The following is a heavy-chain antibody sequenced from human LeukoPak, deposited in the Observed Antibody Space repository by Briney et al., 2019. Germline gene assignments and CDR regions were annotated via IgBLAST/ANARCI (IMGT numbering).Heavy chain of an antibody. CDR3: AGEFRYCTGGSCYYPLGR. V-gene: IGHV3-64*01. Sequence: GGSLRLSCAASGFTLSSYAMYWVRQAPGKGLEYVSAISGHGDSTDYANSVKGRFTISRDNSKNLLYLQMGSLRTEDMAVYYCAGEFRYCTGGSCYYPLGRWGQGTPVTVSS. CDR2: ISGHGDST. D-gene: IGHD2-15*01. CDR1: GFTLSSYA. J-gene: IGHJ4*02.